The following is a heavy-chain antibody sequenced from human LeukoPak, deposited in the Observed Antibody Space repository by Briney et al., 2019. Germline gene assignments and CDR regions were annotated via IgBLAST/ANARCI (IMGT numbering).Heavy chain of an antibody. CDR2: IYPDDSDT. V-gene: IGHV5-51*01. Sequence: GESLKISCKGSGYRFNAYWIAWVRQMPRKGLAWMGIIYPDDSDTRYSPSFQGQVTISADKSVRTAYLQWSSLKASDTAMYYCARPNITSYYDSRGYDAFDVWGQGTMVTVSS. J-gene: IGHJ3*01. CDR1: GYRFNAYW. CDR3: ARPNITSYYDSRGYDAFDV. D-gene: IGHD3-22*01.